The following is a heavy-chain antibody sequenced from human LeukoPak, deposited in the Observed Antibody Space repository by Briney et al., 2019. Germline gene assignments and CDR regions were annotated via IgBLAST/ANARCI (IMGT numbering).Heavy chain of an antibody. J-gene: IGHJ4*02. CDR3: ARGPTYSGGAYFDY. D-gene: IGHD6-19*01. Sequence: PSETLSLTCTVSGGSISSHYWSWIRQPAGKGLEWIGRIYNSGGTNYNPSLKSRLTMSVDTSKNQFSLNLNSVIAADTALYNCARGPTYSGGAYFDYWGQGILVTVSS. V-gene: IGHV4-4*07. CDR1: GGSISSHY. CDR2: IYNSGGT.